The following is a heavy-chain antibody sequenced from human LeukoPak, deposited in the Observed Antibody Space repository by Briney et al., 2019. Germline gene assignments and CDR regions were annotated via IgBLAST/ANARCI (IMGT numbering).Heavy chain of an antibody. D-gene: IGHD3-22*01. V-gene: IGHV1-46*01. Sequence: GASVKVSCKASGYTFTRYYMHWVRQAPGQGLEWMGIINPSGGSTSYAQKPQGRVTMTRDTSTSTVYMELSSLRSEDTAVYYCARDLWDSSGYTYYYYGMDVWGQGTTVTVSS. J-gene: IGHJ6*02. CDR3: ARDLWDSSGYTYYYYGMDV. CDR1: GYTFTRYY. CDR2: INPSGGST.